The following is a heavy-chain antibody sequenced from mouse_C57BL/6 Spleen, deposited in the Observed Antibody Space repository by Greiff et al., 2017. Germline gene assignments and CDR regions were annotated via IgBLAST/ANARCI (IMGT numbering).Heavy chain of an antibody. V-gene: IGHV1-64*01. CDR1: GYTFTSYW. Sequence: QVQLQQPGAELVKPGASVKLSCKASGYTFTSYWMHWVKQRPGQGLEWIGMIHPNSGSTNYNEKFKSKATLTVDKSSSTAYMQLSSLTSEDSAVYYCARGGDYDGGAWFAYWGQGTLVTVSA. J-gene: IGHJ3*01. D-gene: IGHD2-4*01. CDR3: ARGGDYDGGAWFAY. CDR2: IHPNSGST.